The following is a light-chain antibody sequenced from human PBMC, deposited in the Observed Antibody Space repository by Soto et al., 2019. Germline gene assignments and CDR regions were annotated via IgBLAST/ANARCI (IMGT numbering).Light chain of an antibody. Sequence: DIQMTQSPSTLSGSVGDRVTITCRASQTISSWLAWYQQKPGKAPKLLIYKASTLKSGVPSRFSGSGSGTEFTLTIISLQHDDFATYYCQHYNSYSEALGQGTKVELK. J-gene: IGKJ1*01. CDR3: QHYNSYSEA. V-gene: IGKV1-5*03. CDR2: KAS. CDR1: QTISSW.